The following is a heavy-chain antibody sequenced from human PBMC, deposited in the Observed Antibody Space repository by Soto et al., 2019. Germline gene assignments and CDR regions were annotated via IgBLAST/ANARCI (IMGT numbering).Heavy chain of an antibody. CDR1: GFTFDDYG. CDR3: ARAWGETTVAPFDY. V-gene: IGHV3-20*04. CDR2: INWTGGST. Sequence: EVQLVESGGGVVRPGGSLRLSCAASGFTFDDYGMSGVLQAPGKGLEWVSGINWTGGSTGYADSVKGRFTISRDNAKNSLYLQMNSLRAEDTALYYCARAWGETTVAPFDYWGQGTLVTVSS. J-gene: IGHJ4*02. D-gene: IGHD4-17*01.